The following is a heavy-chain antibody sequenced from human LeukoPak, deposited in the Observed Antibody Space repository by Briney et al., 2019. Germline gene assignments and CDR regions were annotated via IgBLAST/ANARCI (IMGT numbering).Heavy chain of an antibody. CDR2: INTNSGVT. CDR1: GHTFTSYY. J-gene: IGHJ4*02. CDR3: ARDTGFPFFDF. Sequence: ASVKVSCKASGHTFTSYYMHWVRQAPGQGPEWMGKINTNSGVTDYAPNFQGRVTMTRDTSITTAYMELSRLTSDDTAVYYCARDTGFPFFDFWGQGTLVTVSS. V-gene: IGHV1-2*02.